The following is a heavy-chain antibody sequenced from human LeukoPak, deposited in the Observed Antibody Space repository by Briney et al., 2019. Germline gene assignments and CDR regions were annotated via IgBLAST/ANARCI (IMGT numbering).Heavy chain of an antibody. J-gene: IGHJ5*02. CDR2: IYHSGST. Sequence: SETLSLTCAVSGGSISSGGYSGSWIRQPPGGGVEWIGYIYHSGSTYYNPSLKSRVTISVARSKNQFSLKLSSVTAADTAVYYSARAPVWDYNWFDPWGQGTLVTVSS. CDR1: GGSISSGGYS. V-gene: IGHV4-30-2*01. D-gene: IGHD3-16*01. CDR3: ARAPVWDYNWFDP.